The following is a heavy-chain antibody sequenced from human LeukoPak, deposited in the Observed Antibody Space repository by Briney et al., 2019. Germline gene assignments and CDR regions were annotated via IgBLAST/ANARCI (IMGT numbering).Heavy chain of an antibody. CDR3: AREGVATIGVYYYYMDV. D-gene: IGHD5-12*01. J-gene: IGHJ6*03. CDR1: GDSVSSNSAA. Sequence: SQTLSLTCAISGDSVSSNSAAWNWIRQSPSRGLEWLGRTYYRSKWYNDYAVSVKSRITINPDTSKNQFSPQLNSVTPEDTAVYYCAREGVATIGVYYYYMDVWGKGTTVTISS. V-gene: IGHV6-1*01. CDR2: TYYRSKWYN.